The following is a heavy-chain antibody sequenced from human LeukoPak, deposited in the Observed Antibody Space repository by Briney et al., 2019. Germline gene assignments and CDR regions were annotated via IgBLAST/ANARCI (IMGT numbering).Heavy chain of an antibody. Sequence: RSGGSLRLSCAASGFTFSSYEMNWVRQAPGKGLEWVSAISGSGGSTYYADSVKGRFTISRDNSKNTLYLQMNSLRAEDTAVYYCATDSSAIGRTRWLQSDFDYWGQGTLVTVSS. CDR2: ISGSGGST. CDR3: ATDSSAIGRTRWLQSDFDY. V-gene: IGHV3-23*01. D-gene: IGHD5-24*01. CDR1: GFTFSSYE. J-gene: IGHJ4*02.